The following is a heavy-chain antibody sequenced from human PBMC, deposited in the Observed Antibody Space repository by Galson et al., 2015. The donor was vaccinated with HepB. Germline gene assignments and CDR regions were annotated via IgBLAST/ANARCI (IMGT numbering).Heavy chain of an antibody. J-gene: IGHJ4*02. CDR2: INAGSGST. CDR3: ARPNFVGATKGYDH. V-gene: IGHV1-3*01. Sequence: SVKVSCKASGYTFSTYTMHWVRQAPGQRLEWVGWINAGSGSTNYSRKLEGRVTITKDTSANTTFMELSNLTSEDTAIYFCARPNFVGATKGYDHWGQGTLVTVSS. D-gene: IGHD1-26*01. CDR1: GYTFSTYT.